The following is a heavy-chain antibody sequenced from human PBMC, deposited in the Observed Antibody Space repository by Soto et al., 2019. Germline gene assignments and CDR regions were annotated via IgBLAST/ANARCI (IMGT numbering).Heavy chain of an antibody. CDR2: ISDDGARI. D-gene: IGHD5-18*01. CDR1: GLTVSSNY. CDR3: TRGPRHSSSGTWAL. Sequence: PGGSLRLSCAASGLTVSSNYMSWVRQAPGKGPEWVSRISDDGARIDYADFVKGRFTIARDNAKNTLFLQMRSLRGEDTAVYYCTRGPRHSSSGTWALWGRGALFTVSS. J-gene: IGHJ4*02. V-gene: IGHV3-74*01.